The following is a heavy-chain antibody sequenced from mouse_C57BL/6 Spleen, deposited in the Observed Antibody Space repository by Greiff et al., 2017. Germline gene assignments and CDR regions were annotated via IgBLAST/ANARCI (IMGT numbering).Heavy chain of an antibody. D-gene: IGHD3-2*02. CDR3: SSDSAGYAPWFAY. Sequence: VQLQQSGPELVKPGASVKISCKASGYAFSSSWMNWVKQRPGQGLEWIGRIYPGDGDTNYNGKFKGKATLTADTASSTAYMQLSSRTSEDSAVYFCSSDSAGYAPWFAYWGKGTLVTVSA. V-gene: IGHV1-82*01. CDR1: GYAFSSSW. J-gene: IGHJ3*01. CDR2: IYPGDGDT.